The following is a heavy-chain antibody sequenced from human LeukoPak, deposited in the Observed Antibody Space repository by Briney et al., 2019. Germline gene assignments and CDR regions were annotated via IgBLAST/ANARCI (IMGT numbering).Heavy chain of an antibody. CDR1: GGSISSGGYS. J-gene: IGHJ3*02. V-gene: IGHV4-30-2*01. CDR2: IYHSGST. D-gene: IGHD3-10*02. CDR3: ARVSLFEVGAFDI. Sequence: SQTLSLTCAVSGGSISSGGYSWSWIRQPPGKGLEWIGYIYHSGSTYYNPSLKSRVTISVDRSKNQFSLKLSSVTAADTAVYYCARVSLFEVGAFDIWGQGTMVTVSS.